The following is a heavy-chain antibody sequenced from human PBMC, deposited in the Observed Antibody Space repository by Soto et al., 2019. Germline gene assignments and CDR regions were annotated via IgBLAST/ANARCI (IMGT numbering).Heavy chain of an antibody. Sequence: TLXLTFAVSGGSISSCGYSWSWIRQPPGKGLEWIGYIYHSGSTYYNPSLKSRVTISVDRSKNQFSLKLSSVTAADTAVYYCARVPDRWGQGTLVTVSS. CDR3: ARVPDR. J-gene: IGHJ5*02. CDR2: IYHSGST. D-gene: IGHD2-2*01. V-gene: IGHV4-30-2*01. CDR1: GGSISSCGYS.